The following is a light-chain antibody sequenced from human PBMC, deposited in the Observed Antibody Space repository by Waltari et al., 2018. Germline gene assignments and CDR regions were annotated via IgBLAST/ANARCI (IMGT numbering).Light chain of an antibody. CDR3: QQFNASPRT. Sequence: IQLTQSPSSLSASVGDRVTITCRASQGVNVYLAWYQQKPGKAPKHLIYAASTLQSGGSSRCSGSGSGTDFTLTINSLQPEDIATYYCQQFNASPRTFGQGTNVEIK. CDR1: QGVNVY. CDR2: AAS. J-gene: IGKJ1*01. V-gene: IGKV1-9*01.